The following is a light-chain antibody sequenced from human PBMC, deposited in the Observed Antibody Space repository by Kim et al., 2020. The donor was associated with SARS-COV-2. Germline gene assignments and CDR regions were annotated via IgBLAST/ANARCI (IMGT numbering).Light chain of an antibody. CDR3: QQYNAWPRT. Sequence: VSPGDRATLSCRASQSVGSSLAWYQQKPGQAPRLLIHYASTRATGVPVRFSGSGSGTEFTLTISSLQSEDFAVYYCQQYNAWPRTFGQGTKVDIK. J-gene: IGKJ1*01. CDR1: QSVGSS. V-gene: IGKV3-15*01. CDR2: YAS.